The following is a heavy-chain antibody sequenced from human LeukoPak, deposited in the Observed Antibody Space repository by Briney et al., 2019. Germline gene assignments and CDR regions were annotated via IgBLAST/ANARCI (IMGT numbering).Heavy chain of an antibody. Sequence: GGSLRLSCAASGFTFSNYWMHWVRQAPGKGLVWVSRINTDGRTINYADSVKDRITISRDNAKNTLYLQMNSLRVEDTAVYYCAKDLSWNQADYWGQGTLVTVSS. D-gene: IGHD1-14*01. CDR1: GFTFSNYW. CDR2: INTDGRTI. J-gene: IGHJ4*02. CDR3: AKDLSWNQADY. V-gene: IGHV3-74*01.